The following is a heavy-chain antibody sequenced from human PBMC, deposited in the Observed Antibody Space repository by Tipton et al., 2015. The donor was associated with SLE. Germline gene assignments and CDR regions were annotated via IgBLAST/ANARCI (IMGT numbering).Heavy chain of an antibody. CDR1: GGSISSYY. CDR3: AREGNCGGDCLNWFDP. Sequence: GLVKPSETLSLTCTVSGGSISSYYWSWIRQPAGKGLEWIGRIYTSGSTNYNPSLKSRVTMSVDTSKNQFSLKLGSVTAADTAVYYCAREGNCGGDCLNWFDPWGQGTLVTVSS. D-gene: IGHD2-21*02. V-gene: IGHV4-4*07. J-gene: IGHJ5*02. CDR2: IYTSGST.